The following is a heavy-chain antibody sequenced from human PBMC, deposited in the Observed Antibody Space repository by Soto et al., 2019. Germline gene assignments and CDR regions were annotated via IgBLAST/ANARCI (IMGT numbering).Heavy chain of an antibody. J-gene: IGHJ4*01. D-gene: IGHD3-22*01. V-gene: IGHV1-18*04. CDR1: VYSFTSYG. Sequence: XSVKVSCKASVYSFTSYGISWVRQATGQGPEWMGWISGHNGNTNHPQSLQGRVTMTTDTSRNTAYMELRSLRSDDTAVYYCARHRFNYYDDTVYYYFDYWGHGTLATVSS. CDR2: ISGHNGNT. CDR3: ARHRFNYYDDTVYYYFDY.